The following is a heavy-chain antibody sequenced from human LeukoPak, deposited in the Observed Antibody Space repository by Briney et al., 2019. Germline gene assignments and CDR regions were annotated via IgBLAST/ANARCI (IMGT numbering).Heavy chain of an antibody. CDR1: GFTFSSYS. V-gene: IGHV3-48*02. D-gene: IGHD3-16*02. J-gene: IGHJ4*02. Sequence: GGSLRLSCATPGFTFSSYSMNWVRQAPGKGLEWVSYISSSSSTIHYADSVKGRFTISRDNAKNSLYLQMSSLRDEDTAVYYCAREQQLSDWGQGTLVTVSS. CDR3: AREQQLSD. CDR2: ISSSSSTI.